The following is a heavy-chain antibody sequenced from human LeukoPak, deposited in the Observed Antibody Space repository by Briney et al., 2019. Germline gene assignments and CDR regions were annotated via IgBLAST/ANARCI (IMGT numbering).Heavy chain of an antibody. J-gene: IGHJ4*02. V-gene: IGHV3-33*01. CDR1: GFTFSSYG. CDR3: ARDGGYSGYDSIFDY. D-gene: IGHD5-12*01. CDR2: IWYDGSNK. Sequence: PGRSLRLSCAASGFTFSSYGMHWVRQAPGKGLEWVAVIWYDGSNKYYADSVKGRFTISRDNSENTLYLQMNSLRAEDTAVYYCARDGGYSGYDSIFDYWGQGTLVTVSS.